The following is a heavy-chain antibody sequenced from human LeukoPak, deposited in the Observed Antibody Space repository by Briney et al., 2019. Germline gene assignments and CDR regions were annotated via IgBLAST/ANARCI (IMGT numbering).Heavy chain of an antibody. CDR1: GYTFIDYY. V-gene: IGHV1-2*02. CDR2: IKPLSGGT. Sequence: GASVKVSCKASGYTFIDYYMHWVRQTPGQGLEWMGWIKPLSGGTNYAQKFQGRVTMTRDTSISTAYMELSRLISGDTAVYYCARVVGLQDIVVVPAAVLFDYWGQGTLVTVSS. D-gene: IGHD2-2*01. CDR3: ARVVGLQDIVVVPAAVLFDY. J-gene: IGHJ4*02.